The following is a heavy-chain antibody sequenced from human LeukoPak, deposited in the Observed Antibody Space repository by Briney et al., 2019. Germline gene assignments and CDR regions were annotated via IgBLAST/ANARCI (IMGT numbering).Heavy chain of an antibody. D-gene: IGHD6-19*01. CDR2: IYPDGSDL. CDR3: ARPLSSGWSHDAFDI. CDR1: GYSFTKYW. J-gene: IGHJ3*02. V-gene: IGHV5-51*01. Sequence: GESLKISCKGSGYSFTKYWIGWVRQMPGKGLEWMGIIYPDGSDLRYSPSFQGQVTISADKSITTAYLQWSSLKASDTAMYYCARPLSSGWSHDAFDIWGQGTMVTVSS.